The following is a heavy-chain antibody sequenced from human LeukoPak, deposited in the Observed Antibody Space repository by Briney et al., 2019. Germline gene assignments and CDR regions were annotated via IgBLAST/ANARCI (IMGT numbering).Heavy chain of an antibody. V-gene: IGHV4-59*08. D-gene: IGHD3-16*01. CDR1: GGSISSYY. Sequence: SSETLSLTCTASGGSISSYYWSWIRQPPGKGLEWIGYIYYSGSTNYNPSLKSRVTISVDTSKNQFSLKLSSVTAADTAVYYCASSRGGVVFDIGGQGTMVTVSS. CDR2: IYYSGST. CDR3: ASSRGGVVFDI. J-gene: IGHJ3*02.